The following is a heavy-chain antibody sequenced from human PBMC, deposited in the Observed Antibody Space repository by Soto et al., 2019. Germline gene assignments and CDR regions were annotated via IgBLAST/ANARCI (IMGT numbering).Heavy chain of an antibody. CDR3: ARDTAAAGTYYYGMDV. J-gene: IGHJ6*02. D-gene: IGHD6-13*01. Sequence: EVQLVESGGGLVKPGGSLRLSCAASGFTFSSYSMNWVRQAPGKGLEWVSSISSSSSYIYYADSVKGRFTISRDNAKNSLYLQLHSQRAEDTAVYYCARDTAAAGTYYYGMDVWGQGTTVTVSS. CDR2: ISSSSSYI. V-gene: IGHV3-21*01. CDR1: GFTFSSYS.